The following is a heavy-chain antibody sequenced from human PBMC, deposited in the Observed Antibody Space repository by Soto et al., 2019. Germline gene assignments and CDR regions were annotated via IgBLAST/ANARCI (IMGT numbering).Heavy chain of an antibody. CDR3: ARWNLAGPTIDAFDL. CDR1: GFTFSRNG. D-gene: IGHD5-12*01. CDR2: IWYHGNKE. V-gene: IGHV3-33*01. J-gene: IGHJ3*01. Sequence: QEQLVESGGGVVQPGRSLRLSCAASGFTFSRNGMHWIRQAPGKGLEWVAIIWYHGNKENYADSVRGRFTISRDNSKNTGYLQMDSLRVEDTAVYYCARWNLAGPTIDAFDLWGQGTLVTVSS.